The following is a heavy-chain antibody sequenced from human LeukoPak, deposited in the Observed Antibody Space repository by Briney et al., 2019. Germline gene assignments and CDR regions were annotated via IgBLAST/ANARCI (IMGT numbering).Heavy chain of an antibody. J-gene: IGHJ6*02. CDR3: AREKGIVAGLYYYYGMDV. V-gene: IGHV4-59*01. D-gene: IGHD6-19*01. Sequence: SETLSLTCTVSGGSISSYYWSWIRQPPGKGLEWIGYIYYSGSTNYNPSLKSRVTISVDTSKNQFSLKLSSVTAADTAVYYCAREKGIVAGLYYYYGMDVWGQGATVTVSS. CDR2: IYYSGST. CDR1: GGSISSYY.